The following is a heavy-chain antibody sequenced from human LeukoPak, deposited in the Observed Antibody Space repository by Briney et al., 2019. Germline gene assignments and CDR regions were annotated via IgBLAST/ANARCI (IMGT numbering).Heavy chain of an antibody. CDR3: AKTPEKVPAAKYYYYYYYMDV. J-gene: IGHJ6*03. Sequence: GGSLRLSCAASGFTFSSYAMNWTRQAPGKGLEWVSAISGSGGSTYYADSVKGRFTISRDNSKNTLYLQMNSLRAEDTAVYYCAKTPEKVPAAKYYYYYYYMDVWGKGTTVTISS. CDR2: ISGSGGST. D-gene: IGHD2-2*01. V-gene: IGHV3-23*01. CDR1: GFTFSSYA.